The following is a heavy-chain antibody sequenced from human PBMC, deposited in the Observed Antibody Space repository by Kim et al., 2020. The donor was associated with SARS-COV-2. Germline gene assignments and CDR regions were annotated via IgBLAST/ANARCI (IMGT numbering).Heavy chain of an antibody. CDR3: ASRPRRDGMDV. V-gene: IGHV4-4*02. Sequence: TNDPSLRSRVTRSVDRSKNQFSLKLSSVTAADTAVYYCASRPRRDGMDVWGQGTTVTVSS. J-gene: IGHJ6*02.